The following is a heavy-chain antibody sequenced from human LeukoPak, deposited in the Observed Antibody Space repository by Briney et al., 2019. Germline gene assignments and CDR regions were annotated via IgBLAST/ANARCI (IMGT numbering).Heavy chain of an antibody. V-gene: IGHV3-74*01. CDR1: GFSFSGHW. J-gene: IGHJ5*02. D-gene: IGHD6-6*01. CDR2: ISPTGSTT. CDR3: ARGPNSNWSGLDL. Sequence: GGSLRLSCTASGFSFSGHWMHWARQLPGKGLVWVSRISPTGSTTSYADSVKGRFTVSRDNAKNTLYLQVNNLRAEDAAVYYCARGPNSNWSGLDLWGQGTLLTVSS.